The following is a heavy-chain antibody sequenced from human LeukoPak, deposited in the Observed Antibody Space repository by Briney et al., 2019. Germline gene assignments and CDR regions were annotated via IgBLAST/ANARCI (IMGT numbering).Heavy chain of an antibody. J-gene: IGHJ4*02. CDR3: ARFRTRYYDFWSGYGLDY. CDR1: SYTFTSYG. Sequence: ASVKVSCKASSYTFTSYGISWVRQAPGQGLEWMGWISAYNGNTNYAQKLQGRVTMTTDTSTSTAYMELRSLRSDDTAVYYCARFRTRYYDFWSGYGLDYWGQGTLVTVSS. CDR2: ISAYNGNT. D-gene: IGHD3-3*01. V-gene: IGHV1-18*01.